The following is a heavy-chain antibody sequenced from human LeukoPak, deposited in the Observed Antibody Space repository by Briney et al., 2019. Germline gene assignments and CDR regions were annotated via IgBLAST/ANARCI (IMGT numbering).Heavy chain of an antibody. J-gene: IGHJ3*02. V-gene: IGHV4-39*02. CDR3: ARDFDSPQAFDI. Sequence: SETLSLTCTVSGVSISSSNSYWGWIRQPPGKGLEGIGSIYYSGNTYYNSSLKSQFSISIDTSKNQFSLRLTSVTAADTAVYYCARDFDSPQAFDIWGQGTMVTVSS. D-gene: IGHD3-22*01. CDR2: IYYSGNT. CDR1: GVSISSSNSY.